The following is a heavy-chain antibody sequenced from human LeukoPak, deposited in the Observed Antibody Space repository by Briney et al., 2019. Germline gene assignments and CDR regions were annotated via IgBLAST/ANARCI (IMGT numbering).Heavy chain of an antibody. CDR2: ISGSGGST. Sequence: GGSLRLSCAASGFTFSSYAMSWVRQAPGKGLEWVSAISGSGGSTYYADSVKGRFTISRDNANNSLYLEMNNLSAEDTAVYYCARDGGYCSGGSCYTYYYMDVWGKGTTVTVSS. CDR3: ARDGGYCSGGSCYTYYYMDV. CDR1: GFTFSSYA. V-gene: IGHV3-23*01. D-gene: IGHD2-15*01. J-gene: IGHJ6*03.